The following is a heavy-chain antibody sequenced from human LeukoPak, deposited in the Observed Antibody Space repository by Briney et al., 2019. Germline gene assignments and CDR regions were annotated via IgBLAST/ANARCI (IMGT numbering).Heavy chain of an antibody. J-gene: IGHJ4*02. CDR3: ARGGYCSSTSCLSPFDH. D-gene: IGHD2-2*01. CDR2: INSDGSST. Sequence: GGSLRLSCAASGFTFSSYWMHRVRQAPGKGLVWVSRINSDGSSTSYADSVKGRFTISRDNAKNTLYLQMNSLRAEDTAVYYCARGGYCSSTSCLSPFDHWGQGTLVTVSS. CDR1: GFTFSSYW. V-gene: IGHV3-74*01.